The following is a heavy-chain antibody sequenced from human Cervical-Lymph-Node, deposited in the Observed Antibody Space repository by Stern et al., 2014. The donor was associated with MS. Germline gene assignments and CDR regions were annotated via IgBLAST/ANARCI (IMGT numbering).Heavy chain of an antibody. Sequence: VQLLESGGGVVQPGWSLRLSCAASGFSFSRYAMHWVRQAPGQGLEWVALICYDGSNPYYADSVTVRFTISRDNFKNTLYLQMNSLRAEDTAVYYCASAYSSSHYYFDYWGQGTLVTVSS. CDR3: ASAYSSSHYYFDY. D-gene: IGHD6-13*01. CDR2: ICYDGSNP. J-gene: IGHJ4*02. CDR1: GFSFSRYA. V-gene: IGHV3-33*01.